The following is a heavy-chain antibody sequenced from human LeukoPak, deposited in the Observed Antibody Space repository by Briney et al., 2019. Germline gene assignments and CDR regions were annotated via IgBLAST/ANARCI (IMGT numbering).Heavy chain of an antibody. J-gene: IGHJ2*01. V-gene: IGHV1-2*02. CDR2: IDPNSGGT. Sequence: RASVKVSCKASGYTFTGYFLHWVRQAPGQGLESMGWIDPNSGGTNYAQKFQGRVTMTRDTSISTAYMDLSRLRSDDTAMYYCARGIHYGSGSSHCYFDLWGRGTLVTVSP. D-gene: IGHD3-10*01. CDR3: ARGIHYGSGSSHCYFDL. CDR1: GYTFTGYF.